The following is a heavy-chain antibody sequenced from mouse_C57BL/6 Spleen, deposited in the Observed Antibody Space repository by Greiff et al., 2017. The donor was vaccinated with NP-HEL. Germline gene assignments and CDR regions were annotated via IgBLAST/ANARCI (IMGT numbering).Heavy chain of an antibody. V-gene: IGHV1-26*01. CDR2: INPNNGGT. Sequence: EVQLQQSGPELVKPGASVKISCKASGYTFTDYYMNWVKQSHGKSLEWIGDINPNNGGTSYNQKFKGKATLTVDKSSSTAYMELRSLTSEDSAVYYCARWAHYGNYLAWFAYWGQGTLVTVSA. J-gene: IGHJ3*01. CDR3: ARWAHYGNYLAWFAY. CDR1: GYTFTDYY. D-gene: IGHD2-1*01.